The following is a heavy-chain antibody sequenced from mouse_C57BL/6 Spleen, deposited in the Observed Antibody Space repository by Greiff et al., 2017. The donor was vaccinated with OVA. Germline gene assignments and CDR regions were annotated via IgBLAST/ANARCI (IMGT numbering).Heavy chain of an antibody. CDR2: ISSGGSYT. CDR1: GFTFSSYG. J-gene: IGHJ4*01. CDR3: ARTLMKDYAMDY. Sequence: EVQGVESGGDLVKPGGSLKLSCAASGFTFSSYGMSWVRQTPDKRLEWVATISSGGSYTYYPDSVKGRFTISRDNAKNTLYLQMSSLKSEDTAMYYCARTLMKDYAMDYWGQGTSVTVSS. V-gene: IGHV5-6*01.